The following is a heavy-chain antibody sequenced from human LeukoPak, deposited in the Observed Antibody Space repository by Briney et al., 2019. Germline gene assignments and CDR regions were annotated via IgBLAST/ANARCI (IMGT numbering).Heavy chain of an antibody. D-gene: IGHD6-19*01. CDR1: AFAFSSYY. Sequence: GGSLRLSCEASAFAFSSYYMHWVRQAPGEGLVWVSYVNPDGSNTNYADSVKGRFTISRDNAKNTLYLQMNSLRADDTAVYYCAKCSTSAYTTGWCNWIDPWGQGTLVTVSS. V-gene: IGHV3-74*01. CDR2: VNPDGSNT. J-gene: IGHJ5*02. CDR3: AKCSTSAYTTGWCNWIDP.